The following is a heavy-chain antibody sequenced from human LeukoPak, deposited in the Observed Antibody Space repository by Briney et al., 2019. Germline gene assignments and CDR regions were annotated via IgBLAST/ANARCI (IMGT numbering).Heavy chain of an antibody. D-gene: IGHD6-19*01. V-gene: IGHV3-74*01. J-gene: IGHJ6*03. CDR2: INSDGSST. Sequence: PGGSLRLSCAASGFTFSSYWMHWVRQAPGKGLVWVSRINSDGSSTSYADSVKGRFTISRDNAKNTLYLQMNSLRAEDTAVYYCARXHLSSGSSPDYYYYYYMDVWGKGTTVTISS. CDR1: GFTFSSYW. CDR3: ARXHLSSGSSPDYYYYYYMDV.